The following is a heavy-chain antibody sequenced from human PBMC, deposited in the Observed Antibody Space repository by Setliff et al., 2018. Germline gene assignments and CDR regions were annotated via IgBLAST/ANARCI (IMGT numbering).Heavy chain of an antibody. CDR1: GYSFTSYD. Sequence: ASVKVSCKASGYSFTSYDINWVRLAAGQGLEWMGWVSPIDDGKPGYAQKFQGRVTITWVTSISTAYMELRSLTSEDTAVYYCARAGMASVNRKGVFEYWGQGTLVTVSS. V-gene: IGHV1-8*01. D-gene: IGHD3-10*01. CDR3: ARAGMASVNRKGVFEY. J-gene: IGHJ4*02. CDR2: VSPIDDGKP.